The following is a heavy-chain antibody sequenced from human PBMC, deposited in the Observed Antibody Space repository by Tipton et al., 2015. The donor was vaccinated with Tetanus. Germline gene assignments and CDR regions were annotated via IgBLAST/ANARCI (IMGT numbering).Heavy chain of an antibody. Sequence: TLSLTCSVSDGPVSSGGFYWGWVRQVTGKGLEWIGNIYYSGTTYYTPSPRGRLSISVDTSKNQFSLKLTSVTAADTAVYYCARDRGVRGGYYYHGMDVWGQGTTVTVSS. V-gene: IGHV4-31*03. CDR1: DGPVSSGGFY. CDR3: ARDRGVRGGYYYHGMDV. J-gene: IGHJ6*02. CDR2: IYYSGTT. D-gene: IGHD3-10*01.